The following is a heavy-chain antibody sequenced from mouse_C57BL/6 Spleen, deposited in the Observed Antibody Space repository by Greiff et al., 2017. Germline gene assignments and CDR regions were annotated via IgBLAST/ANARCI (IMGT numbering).Heavy chain of an antibody. Sequence: EVQLQQSGPELVKPGASVKMSCKASGYTFTDYNMHWVKQSHGKSLEWIGYINPNNGGTSYNQKFKGKATLTVNQSSSTAYMELRSLTSEDSAVYYCAMGVTTRAWFAYWGQGTLVTVSA. CDR1: GYTFTDYN. CDR2: INPNNGGT. J-gene: IGHJ3*01. V-gene: IGHV1-22*01. CDR3: AMGVTTRAWFAY. D-gene: IGHD2-2*01.